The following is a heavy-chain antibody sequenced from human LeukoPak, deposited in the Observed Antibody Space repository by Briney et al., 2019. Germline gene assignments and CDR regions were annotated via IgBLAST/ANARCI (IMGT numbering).Heavy chain of an antibody. CDR1: GGSISSSSYY. V-gene: IGHV4-39*07. CDR2: INHSGST. Sequence: SETLSLTCTVSGGSISSSSYYWSWIRQPPGKGLEWIGEINHSGSTNYNPSLKSRVTISVDTSKNQFSLKLSSVTAADTAVYYCARGPLYYFDYWGQGTLVTVSS. D-gene: IGHD3-10*01. CDR3: ARGPLYYFDY. J-gene: IGHJ4*02.